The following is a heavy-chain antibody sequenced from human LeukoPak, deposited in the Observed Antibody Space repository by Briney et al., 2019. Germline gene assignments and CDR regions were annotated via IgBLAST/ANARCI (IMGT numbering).Heavy chain of an antibody. Sequence: PSETLSLTCAVSDDSFSSHYWTWIRQPPGKGLEWIGYISYIGSTNYNPSLKSRVTISIDTSRNQFSLRLSSVTAADTAVYYCARDLVTVTKGFDIWGQGTLVTVSS. D-gene: IGHD4-17*01. V-gene: IGHV4-59*11. CDR1: DDSFSSHY. CDR3: ARDLVTVTKGFDI. CDR2: ISYIGST. J-gene: IGHJ4*02.